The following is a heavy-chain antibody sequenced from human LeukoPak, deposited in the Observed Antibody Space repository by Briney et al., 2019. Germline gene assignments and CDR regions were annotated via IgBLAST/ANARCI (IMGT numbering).Heavy chain of an antibody. CDR3: AIVVVAATPEGRRNKNDY. J-gene: IGHJ4*02. CDR1: GFTFSSYA. D-gene: IGHD2-15*01. CDR2: ISGSGGST. Sequence: PGGSLRLSCAASGFTFSSYAMSWVRQAPGKGLEWVSAISGSGGSTYYADSVKGRFTISRDNSKNTLYLQMNSLRAEDTAVYYCAIVVVAATPEGRRNKNDYWGQGTLVTVSS. V-gene: IGHV3-23*01.